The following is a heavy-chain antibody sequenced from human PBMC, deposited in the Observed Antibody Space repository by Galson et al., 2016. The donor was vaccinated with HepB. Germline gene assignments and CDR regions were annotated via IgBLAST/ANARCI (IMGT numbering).Heavy chain of an antibody. J-gene: IGHJ4*02. Sequence: SLSCAASGFTFSSYGMHWVRQAPGKGLEWVAVISYDGSNKYYADSVKGRFTISRDNSKNTLYLQMNSLRAEDTAVYYCAKDGSGSPDYWGQGTLVTVSS. CDR2: ISYDGSNK. CDR1: GFTFSSYG. CDR3: AKDGSGSPDY. D-gene: IGHD3-10*01. V-gene: IGHV3-30*18.